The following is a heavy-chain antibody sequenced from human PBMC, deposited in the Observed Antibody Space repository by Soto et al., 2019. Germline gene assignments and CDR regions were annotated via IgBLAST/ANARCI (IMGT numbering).Heavy chain of an antibody. CDR1: GYTFTSYG. V-gene: IGHV1-18*01. J-gene: IGHJ6*03. Sequence: ASVKVSCKASGYTFTSYGISWVRQAPGQGLEWMGWISAYNGNTNYAQKLQGRVTMTTDTSTSTAYMELRSLRSDDTAVYYCARESRIQLWSYYYYMDVWGKGTTVTAP. CDR2: ISAYNGNT. D-gene: IGHD5-18*01. CDR3: ARESRIQLWSYYYYMDV.